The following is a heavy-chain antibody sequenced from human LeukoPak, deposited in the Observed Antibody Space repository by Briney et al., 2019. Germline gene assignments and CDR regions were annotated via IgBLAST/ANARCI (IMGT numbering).Heavy chain of an antibody. V-gene: IGHV3-30*03. D-gene: IGHD1-1*01. Sequence: GGSLRLSCAVSGFSLTEYSMHWVRQAPGKGLEWVAVISYDGSNKYYADSVKGRFTISRDNSKNTLYLQMNSLRAEDTAVYYCARDRVWTYYFDYWGQGTLVTVSS. CDR2: ISYDGSNK. J-gene: IGHJ4*02. CDR3: ARDRVWTYYFDY. CDR1: GFSLTEYS.